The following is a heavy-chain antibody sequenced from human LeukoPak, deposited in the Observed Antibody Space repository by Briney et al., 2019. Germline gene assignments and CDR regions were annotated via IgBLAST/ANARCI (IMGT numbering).Heavy chain of an antibody. CDR1: GYTFTSYD. CDR2: MNPNSGNT. J-gene: IGHJ5*02. D-gene: IGHD3-9*01. V-gene: IGHV1-8*01. CDR3: ARVTSVFYYDILTGQNWFDP. Sequence: ASVKVSCKASGYTFTSYDINWVRQATGQGLEWMGWMNPNSGNTGYAQKFQGRVTMTRNTSISTAYMELSSLRSEDTAVYYCARVTSVFYYDILTGQNWFDPWGQGTLVTVSS.